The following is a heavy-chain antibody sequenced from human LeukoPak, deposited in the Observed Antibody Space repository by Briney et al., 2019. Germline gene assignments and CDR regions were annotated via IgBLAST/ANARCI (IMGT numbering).Heavy chain of an antibody. V-gene: IGHV1-18*01. CDR2: ISAYNGNT. J-gene: IGHJ1*01. D-gene: IGHD3-22*01. CDR1: GGTFSSYG. Sequence: GASVKVSCKASGGTFSSYGISWVRQAPGQGLEWMGWISAYNGNTNYAQKLQGRVTMTTDTSTSTAYMELRSLRSDDTAVYYCARGATYYYDSSGYYFQHWGQGTLVTVSS. CDR3: ARGATYYYDSSGYYFQH.